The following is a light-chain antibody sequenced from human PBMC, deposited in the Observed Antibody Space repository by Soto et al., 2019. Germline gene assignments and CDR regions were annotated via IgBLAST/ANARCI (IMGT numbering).Light chain of an antibody. CDR2: DSS. CDR3: QQTCSPPLA. V-gene: IGKV1-39*01. J-gene: IGKJ3*01. CDR1: QRISTY. Sequence: DIQMTQSPSSLSASVGDRVTITCRASQRISTYLNWYQQKPGEAPKLLIYDSSSLQSGVPSRFSGSGSETDFTLSISSLQPEDFATYYCQQTCSPPLAFGAGTKVDIK.